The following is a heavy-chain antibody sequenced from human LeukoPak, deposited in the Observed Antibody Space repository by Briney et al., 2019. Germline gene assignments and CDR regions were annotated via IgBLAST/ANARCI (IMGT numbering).Heavy chain of an antibody. CDR2: IRYDGSNK. V-gene: IGHV3-30*02. CDR3: ARAKDGYNREAELAY. J-gene: IGHJ4*02. D-gene: IGHD5-24*01. CDR1: GFTFSSYG. Sequence: PGGSLRLSCAASGFTFSSYGMHWVRQAPGKGLEWVAFIRYDGSNKYYADSVKGRFTISRDNSKNTLYLQMNSLRPEDTAVYYCARAKDGYNREAELAYWGQGTLVTVSS.